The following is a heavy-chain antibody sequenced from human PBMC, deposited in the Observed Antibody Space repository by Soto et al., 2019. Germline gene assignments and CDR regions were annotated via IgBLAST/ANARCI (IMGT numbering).Heavy chain of an antibody. CDR2: IWYDGSNK. J-gene: IGHJ4*02. V-gene: IGHV3-33*08. Sequence: GGSLRLSCAASGFTFSSYSLNWVRQAPGKGLEWVAVIWYDGSNKYYADSVKGRFTISRDNSKNTLYLQMNSLRADDTAVYYCARDPGYRGKYPGGYWGQGTLVTVSS. D-gene: IGHD3-9*01. CDR1: GFTFSSYS. CDR3: ARDPGYRGKYPGGY.